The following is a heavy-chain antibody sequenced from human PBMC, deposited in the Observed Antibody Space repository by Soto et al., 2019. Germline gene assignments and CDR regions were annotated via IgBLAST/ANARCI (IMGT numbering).Heavy chain of an antibody. J-gene: IGHJ4*02. V-gene: IGHV4-34*01. CDR1: GGSLTTHY. Sequence: QVRLQQWGAGLLKPSETLSLTCAVYGGSLTTHYWRWIRQPPGKGLEWIGEVNVGGNNNYSPSLKRRVSMSIDASKNQISLKVTAGTAAATAVYYRARGFEDGTFLLDSWGLGTLVTVSS. D-gene: IGHD3-10*01. CDR2: VNVGGNN. CDR3: ARGFEDGTFLLDS.